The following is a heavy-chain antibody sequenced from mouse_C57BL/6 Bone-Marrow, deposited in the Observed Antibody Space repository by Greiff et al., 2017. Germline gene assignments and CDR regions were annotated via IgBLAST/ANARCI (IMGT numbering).Heavy chain of an antibody. CDR3: ARGEGGNVCVY. Sequence: VQLQQSGAELARPGASVKLSCKASGYTFTSYGISWVKQRTGQGLEWIGEIYPRSGNTYYNEKFKGKATLTADKSSSTAYMELRSLTSEDSEVYFCARGEGGNVCVYWGQGTLGTVSA. V-gene: IGHV1-81*01. D-gene: IGHD2-1*01. CDR1: GYTFTSYG. CDR2: IYPRSGNT. J-gene: IGHJ3*01.